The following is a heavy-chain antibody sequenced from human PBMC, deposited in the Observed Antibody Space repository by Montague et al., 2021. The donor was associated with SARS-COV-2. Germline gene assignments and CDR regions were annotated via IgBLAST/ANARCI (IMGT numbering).Heavy chain of an antibody. Sequence: VKHTQTLTLTCTFSGFSLSTSGMCMTWIRQPPGKALEWLARIDWDGDTYYNTSLKSRLTISKDTSKNLVVLTMTNMDPVDTATYYCARGPSDTYYYNGMDVWGRGTTVTGSS. CDR2: IDWDGDT. CDR1: GFSLSTSGMC. V-gene: IGHV2-70*11. J-gene: IGHJ6*02. CDR3: ARGPSDTYYYNGMDV.